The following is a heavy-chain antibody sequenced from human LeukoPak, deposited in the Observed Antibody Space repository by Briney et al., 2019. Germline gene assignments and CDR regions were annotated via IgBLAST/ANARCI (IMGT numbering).Heavy chain of an antibody. Sequence: GASVTVSCKASGYTFTSYDINWVRQAPGQGLEWMGWMNPNSGNTGYAQKFQGRVTMTRNTSISTAYMELSSLRSEDTAVYYCARGTRYYDILTGYYPNWFDPWGQGTLVTVSS. V-gene: IGHV1-8*01. CDR2: MNPNSGNT. D-gene: IGHD3-9*01. J-gene: IGHJ5*02. CDR3: ARGTRYYDILTGYYPNWFDP. CDR1: GYTFTSYD.